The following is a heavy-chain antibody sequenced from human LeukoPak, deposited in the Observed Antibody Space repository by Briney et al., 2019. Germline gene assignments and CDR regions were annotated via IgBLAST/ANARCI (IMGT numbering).Heavy chain of an antibody. J-gene: IGHJ4*02. CDR3: AVAAANPHYFDY. V-gene: IGHV1-18*01. Sequence: ASVKVSCKASGYTFTSYGISWVRQAPGQGLEWMGWISAYNGNTNYAQKLQGRVTMTTDTSTSTAYMELRSLRSDDTAVYYCAVAAANPHYFDYRGQGTLVTVSS. CDR2: ISAYNGNT. D-gene: IGHD6-13*01. CDR1: GYTFTSYG.